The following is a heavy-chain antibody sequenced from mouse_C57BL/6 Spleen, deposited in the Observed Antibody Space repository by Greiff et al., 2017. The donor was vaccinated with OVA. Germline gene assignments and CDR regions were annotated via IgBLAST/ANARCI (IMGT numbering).Heavy chain of an antibody. Sequence: EVKLMESGGGLVKPGGSLKLSCAASGFTFSSYTMSWVRQTPEKRLEWVATISGGGGNTYYPDSVKGRFTISRDNAKNTLYLQMSSLRSEDAALYYCARHDYGSSSWFAYWGKGTLVTVSA. CDR2: ISGGGGNT. CDR1: GFTFSSYT. D-gene: IGHD1-1*01. J-gene: IGHJ3*01. V-gene: IGHV5-9*01. CDR3: ARHDYGSSSWFAY.